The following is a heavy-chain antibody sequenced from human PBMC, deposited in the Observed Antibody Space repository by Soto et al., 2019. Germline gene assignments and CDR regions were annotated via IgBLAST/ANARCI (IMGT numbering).Heavy chain of an antibody. CDR1: GYTFTGYA. CDR3: ARAVAVPADFDY. Sequence: ASVEVSCKASGYTFTGYARHWVRQAPGQRLEWMGWINAGNGNTKYSQKFQGRVTITRDTSAGAAYMELSSLSSEDTAVYYCARAVAVPADFDYWGQGTLVTVSS. CDR2: INAGNGNT. D-gene: IGHD6-19*01. V-gene: IGHV1-3*01. J-gene: IGHJ4*02.